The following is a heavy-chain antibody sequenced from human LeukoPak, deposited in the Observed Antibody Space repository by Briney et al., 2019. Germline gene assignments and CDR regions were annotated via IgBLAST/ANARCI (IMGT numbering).Heavy chain of an antibody. CDR1: GNYW. CDR2: INSDGSWT. Sequence: GGSLRLSCAASGNYWMHWVRQVPGKGLVWVSHINSDGSWTSYADSVKGRFTISRDNAKNTVYLHMNSLRVEDTAVYYCLRDLNWSLDQWGQGTLVTVSS. V-gene: IGHV3-74*01. D-gene: IGHD1-20*01. J-gene: IGHJ4*02. CDR3: LRDLNWSLDQ.